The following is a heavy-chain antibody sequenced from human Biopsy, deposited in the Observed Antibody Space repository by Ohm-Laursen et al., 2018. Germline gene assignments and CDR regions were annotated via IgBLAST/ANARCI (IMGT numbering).Heavy chain of an antibody. D-gene: IGHD6-13*01. CDR3: AKEGTAYSSNSLDY. J-gene: IGHJ4*02. V-gene: IGHV3-30*18. CDR1: GFTFSSYC. Sequence: SLRLSCAASGFTFSSYCMQWVRQAPGKGLEWVAVISHDGSVKHYADSVKGRFTISRDNAKNTLFLQMNSLRAEDTAVYYCAKEGTAYSSNSLDYWGQGTLVTVSS. CDR2: ISHDGSVK.